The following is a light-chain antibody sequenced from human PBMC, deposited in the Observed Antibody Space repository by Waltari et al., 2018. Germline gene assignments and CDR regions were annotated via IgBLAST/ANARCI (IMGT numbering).Light chain of an antibody. CDR1: RLRDYY. J-gene: IGLJ2*01. Sequence: SSELTQDPAVSVALGQPVRITCQGDRLRDYYASWYQQKAGQAPVLVIHGENNRPSGIPDRFSGSSSGNTASLTITGAQAGDEADYYCNSRDSSGNVVFGAGTKLTVL. CDR3: NSRDSSGNVV. CDR2: GEN. V-gene: IGLV3-19*01.